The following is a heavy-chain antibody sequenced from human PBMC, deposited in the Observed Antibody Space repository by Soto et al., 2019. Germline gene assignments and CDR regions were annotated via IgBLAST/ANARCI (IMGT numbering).Heavy chain of an antibody. CDR1: GGSISSGDYY. V-gene: IGHV4-30-4*01. J-gene: IGHJ6*04. CDR3: AGLRGQMPGGITYSYYGRDV. CDR2: IYYSGST. D-gene: IGHD1-26*01. Sequence: PSETLSLTCTVSGGSISSGDYYWSWIRQPPGKGLEWIGYIYYSGSTYYNPSLKSRVTISVDTSKNQFSLKLSSVTAADTAVYYCAGLRGQMPGGITYSYYGRDVWGKGTTVTVSS.